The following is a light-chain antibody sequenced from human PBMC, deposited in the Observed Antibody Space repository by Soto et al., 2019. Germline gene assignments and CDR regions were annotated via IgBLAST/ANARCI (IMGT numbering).Light chain of an antibody. CDR1: QSVSSSY. V-gene: IGKV3-20*01. J-gene: IGKJ5*01. CDR3: QQYGSSAPIT. CDR2: GAS. Sequence: EIVLTQSPATLSLSPGERVTLSCRAIQSVSSSYLAWYQQKPGQAPRLLIYGASIRATGIPDRFSGSGSETDFTLTISRLEPEDFALYYCQQYGSSAPITFGQGTRLEIK.